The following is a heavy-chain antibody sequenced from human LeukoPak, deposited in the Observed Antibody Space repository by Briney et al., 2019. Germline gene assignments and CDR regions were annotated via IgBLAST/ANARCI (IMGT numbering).Heavy chain of an antibody. D-gene: IGHD6-13*01. CDR2: FYYSGST. Sequence: SETLSLTCTVSGASIISSSYYWVWIRQPPGKGLEWIGTFYYSGSTYYKPSLKSRVTISVDTSKNQFSLKLSSVTAADTAVYYCARADYSSTWSHDYYYMDVWGKGTTVTVSS. V-gene: IGHV4-39*07. J-gene: IGHJ6*03. CDR3: ARADYSSTWSHDYYYMDV. CDR1: GASIISSSYY.